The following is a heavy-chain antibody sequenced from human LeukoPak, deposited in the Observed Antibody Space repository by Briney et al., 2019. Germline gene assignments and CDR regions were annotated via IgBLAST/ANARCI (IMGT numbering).Heavy chain of an antibody. CDR3: AKDMGVDDYAYYFDY. CDR1: GFTFSSYG. J-gene: IGHJ4*02. D-gene: IGHD4-17*01. Sequence: GSLRLSCAASGFTFSSYGMYWVRQAPGKGLEWVAVISYDGSNKYYADSVKGRFTISRDNSKNTLYLQMNSLRAEDTAVYYCAKDMGVDDYAYYFDYWGQGTLVTVSS. CDR2: ISYDGSNK. V-gene: IGHV3-30*18.